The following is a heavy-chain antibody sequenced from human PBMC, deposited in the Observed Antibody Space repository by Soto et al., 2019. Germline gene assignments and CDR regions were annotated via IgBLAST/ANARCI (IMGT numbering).Heavy chain of an antibody. D-gene: IGHD3-22*01. CDR1: GGTFSSYA. J-gene: IGHJ6*02. CDR2: IIPIFGTA. CDR3: AIDGWDYYDISGYLRGYYGIDA. V-gene: IGHV1-69*01. Sequence: QVQLVQSGAEVKKPGSSVKVSCKASGGTFSSYAISWVRQAPGQGLEWMGGIIPIFGTANYAQQLQGRATITGAESTSTGYVELSILSTEYTAVYYCAIDGWDYYDISGYLRGYYGIDAWCHEATVTVS.